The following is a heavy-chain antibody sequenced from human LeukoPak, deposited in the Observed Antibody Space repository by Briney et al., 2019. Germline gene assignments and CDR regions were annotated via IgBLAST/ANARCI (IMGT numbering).Heavy chain of an antibody. J-gene: IGHJ3*02. CDR2: ISAYNGNT. V-gene: IGHV1-18*01. D-gene: IGHD6-19*01. CDR1: GYTFTSYG. Sequence: ASVKVSCKASGYTFTSYGISWVRQAPGQGLEWMGWISAYNGNTNYAQKLQGRVTMTTDTSTSTAYIELRSLRSDDTAVYYGARGGEAVAGETRRSRAFDIWGQGTMVTVSS. CDR3: ARGGEAVAGETRRSRAFDI.